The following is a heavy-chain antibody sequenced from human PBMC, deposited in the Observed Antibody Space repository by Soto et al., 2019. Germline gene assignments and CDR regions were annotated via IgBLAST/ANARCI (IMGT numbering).Heavy chain of an antibody. Sequence: GGSLRLSCAASGFTFSDYHMDWVRQAPGQGLEWVGRSTGNTQGHTTNYAASVKGRFTISRYDSKDSLYLHMKSLKTEDTGVYYCVRVPAGYLGQGVLVTDSS. J-gene: IGHJ4*01. CDR2: STGNTQGHTT. V-gene: IGHV3-72*01. CDR1: GFTFSDYH. CDR3: VRVPAGY.